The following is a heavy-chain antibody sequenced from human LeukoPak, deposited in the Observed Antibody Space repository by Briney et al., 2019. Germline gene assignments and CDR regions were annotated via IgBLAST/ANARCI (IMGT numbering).Heavy chain of an antibody. CDR3: ARGDGCKADY. CDR2: TYYRGST. V-gene: IGHV4-31*02. Sequence: SETLSLTCSVSGGSISTGAYYWGWIRQYPGKGLEWIGYTYYRGSTYYNPSLKSRVIISLDTSKNQFSLKLNSVTAADTAVYYWARGDGCKADYWGQGTLVTVSS. J-gene: IGHJ4*02. CDR1: GGSISTGAYY. D-gene: IGHD5-24*01.